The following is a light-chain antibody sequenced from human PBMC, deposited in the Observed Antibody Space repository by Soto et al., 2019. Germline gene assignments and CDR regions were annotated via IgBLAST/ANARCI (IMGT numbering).Light chain of an antibody. CDR2: GAY. Sequence: EIVLTQSPGTLSLSPGERATLSCRASQSVSSSYLAWYQQKPGQAPRLLIYGAYSRATGIPDRFSGSESGTDFTLTISRLEPEDFAVDYCQQYDSSPPYTFGQGTKLEMK. V-gene: IGKV3-20*01. CDR3: QQYDSSPPYT. CDR1: QSVSSSY. J-gene: IGKJ2*01.